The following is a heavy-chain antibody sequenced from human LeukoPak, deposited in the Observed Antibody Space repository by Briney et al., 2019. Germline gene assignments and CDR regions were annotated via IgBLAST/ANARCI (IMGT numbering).Heavy chain of an antibody. CDR2: IYYSGST. D-gene: IGHD4-23*01. CDR1: GGSISSYY. Sequence: SETLSLTCTVSGGSISSYYWSWIRQPPGKGLEWIGYIYYSGSTNYNPSLKSRVTLSVDTSKNQFSLKLSSVTAADTAVYYCARVSGNSRGYGMDVWGQGTTVTVSS. J-gene: IGHJ6*02. CDR3: ARVSGNSRGYGMDV. V-gene: IGHV4-59*01.